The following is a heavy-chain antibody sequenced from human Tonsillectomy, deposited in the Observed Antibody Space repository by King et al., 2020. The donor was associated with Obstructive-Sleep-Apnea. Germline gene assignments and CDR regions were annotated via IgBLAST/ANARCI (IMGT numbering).Heavy chain of an antibody. V-gene: IGHV4-59*08. CDR3: ARLTSMVRGYFDY. J-gene: IGHJ4*02. D-gene: IGHD3-10*01. CDR1: GGSISSYY. CDR2: IYYSGST. Sequence: QLQESGPGLVKPSETLSLTCTVSGGSISSYYWSWVRQPPGKGLEWIGYIYYSGSTNYNPSLKSRGTISVDTSKNQFSLKLSSVTAADTAVYYCARLTSMVRGYFDYWGQGTLVTVSS.